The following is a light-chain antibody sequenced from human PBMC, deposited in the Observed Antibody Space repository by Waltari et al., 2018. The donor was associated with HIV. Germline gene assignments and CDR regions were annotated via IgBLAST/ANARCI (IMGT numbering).Light chain of an antibody. J-gene: IGLJ1*01. CDR1: SSNIGRNY. Sequence: QPVLTQPPSASETPGQSLSISCSGGSSNIGRNYVFCYQQVANMAPKLPVSRNDQRSSGDPDRFSGSRSGTSAALDISGRRAGDEARYYCASWDDGLSGHVFGSGTTVFVL. CDR3: ASWDDGLSGHV. CDR2: RND. V-gene: IGLV1-47*01.